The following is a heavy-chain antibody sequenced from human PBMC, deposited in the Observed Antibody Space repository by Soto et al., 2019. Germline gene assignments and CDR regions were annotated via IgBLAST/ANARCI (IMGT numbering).Heavy chain of an antibody. CDR3: ARIYYDSVFDY. CDR1: GGSSRQSSYF. D-gene: IGHD3-22*01. J-gene: IGHJ4*02. CDR2: VYYSGTP. V-gene: IGHV4-39*01. Sequence: SETLSLTCAVSGGSSRQSSYFWGWIRQPPGKGLEWIASVYYSGTPYYNPSLKSRVTISIDTSKNQFSLKLSSVTAADTAVYYCARIYYDSVFDYWGQGTLVTVSS.